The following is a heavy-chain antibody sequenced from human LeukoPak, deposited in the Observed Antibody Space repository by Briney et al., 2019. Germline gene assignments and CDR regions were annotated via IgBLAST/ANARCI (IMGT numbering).Heavy chain of an antibody. CDR2: ISGSGGST. Sequence: GGSLRLSCAASGFTFSSYAMSWVRQAPGKGLEWVSAISGSGGSTYYADSVKGRFTISRDNSKNTLYLQMNSLRAEDTAVYYCAKARPGIAAAGTRRVDYWGQGTLVTVSS. J-gene: IGHJ4*02. D-gene: IGHD6-13*01. CDR1: GFTFSSYA. CDR3: AKARPGIAAAGTRRVDY. V-gene: IGHV3-23*01.